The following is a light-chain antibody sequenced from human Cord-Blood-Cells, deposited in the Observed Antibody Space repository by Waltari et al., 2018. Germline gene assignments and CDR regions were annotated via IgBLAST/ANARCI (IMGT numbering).Light chain of an antibody. Sequence: DIVLTQSPATLSLSPGERATVSCRARQSVSSYLAWYQQKPGQAPRLLIYDASNRATGIPARFSGSGSGTDFTLTISSLEPEDFAVYYCQQRSNWPPLFTFGPGTKVDIK. CDR3: QQRSNWPPLFT. CDR1: QSVSSY. V-gene: IGKV3-11*01. CDR2: DAS. J-gene: IGKJ3*01.